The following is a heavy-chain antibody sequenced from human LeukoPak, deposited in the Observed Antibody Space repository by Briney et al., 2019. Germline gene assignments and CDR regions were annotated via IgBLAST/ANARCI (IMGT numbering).Heavy chain of an antibody. CDR2: MNPNSGNT. J-gene: IGHJ3*02. CDR1: GYTFTSHD. D-gene: IGHD6-13*01. Sequence: ASVKVSCKASGYTFTSHDINWVRQATGRGLEWMGWMNPNSGNTGYAQKFQGRVTMTRDTSISTAYMELISLTSEDTAIYFCARGPAAVGRAFDIWGPGTIVSVSS. V-gene: IGHV1-8*01. CDR3: ARGPAAVGRAFDI.